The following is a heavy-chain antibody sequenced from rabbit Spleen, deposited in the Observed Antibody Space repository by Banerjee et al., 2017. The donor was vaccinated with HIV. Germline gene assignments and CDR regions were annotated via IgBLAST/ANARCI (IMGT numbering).Heavy chain of an antibody. CDR1: GVSFSSGYW. CDR2: IDGGSSGYT. Sequence: QQQLVESGGGLVKPGASLTLTCKASGVSFSSGYWICWVRQAPGKGLEWIACIDGGSSGYTYYASWAKGRFTISKTSSTTVTLQMTSLTVADTATYFCARDLDGVIGWNFGWWGPGTLVTVS. D-gene: IGHD1-1*01. CDR3: ARDLDGVIGWNFGW. J-gene: IGHJ4*01. V-gene: IGHV1S45*01.